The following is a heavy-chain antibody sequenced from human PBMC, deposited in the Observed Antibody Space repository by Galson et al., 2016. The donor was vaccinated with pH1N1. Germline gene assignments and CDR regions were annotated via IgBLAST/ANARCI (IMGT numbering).Heavy chain of an antibody. CDR3: AKDRPQMMLRYFDWLLGDAMDV. D-gene: IGHD3-9*01. CDR1: GFTFSSYA. CDR2: ISGSGVST. V-gene: IGHV3-23*01. J-gene: IGHJ6*02. Sequence: SLRLSCAASGFTFSSYAMSWVRQAPGKGLEWVSAISGSGVSTYYADSVKGRFTISRDNSKNTLYLQMNSLRAEDTAVYYCAKDRPQMMLRYFDWLLGDAMDVWGQGTTVTVSS.